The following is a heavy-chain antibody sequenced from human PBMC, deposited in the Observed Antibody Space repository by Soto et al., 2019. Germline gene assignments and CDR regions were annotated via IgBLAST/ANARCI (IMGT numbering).Heavy chain of an antibody. Sequence: EVQLVESGGGLVQPGGSLRLSCAVSGFTFRSYWMHWVRQAPGKGLVWVSRIDNDGSGTTYADSVKGRFTISRDNAKNTLSLQMNSLRVEDTAVYYCARGGTYCSTTSCYFDYWGLGTLVTASS. J-gene: IGHJ4*02. CDR2: IDNDGSGT. CDR3: ARGGTYCSTTSCYFDY. D-gene: IGHD2-2*01. V-gene: IGHV3-74*01. CDR1: GFTFRSYW.